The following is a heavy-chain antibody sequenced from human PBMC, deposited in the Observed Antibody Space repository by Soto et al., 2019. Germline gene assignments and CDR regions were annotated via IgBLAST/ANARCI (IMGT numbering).Heavy chain of an antibody. CDR3: AKGGIWLGNIYVDV. CDR2: ISYSGGGT. CDR1: GFSFDRYA. J-gene: IGHJ6*03. V-gene: IGHV3-23*01. Sequence: EVQLLESGGGLVQPGGSLRLSCAASGFSFDRYAMTWVRQAPGKGPEWVASISYSGGGTSYADAVRGRFTTSRDNSKDTVYLQLNSLRAEDTARYYCAKGGIWLGNIYVDVWGIGTTVTVSS. D-gene: IGHD3-10*01.